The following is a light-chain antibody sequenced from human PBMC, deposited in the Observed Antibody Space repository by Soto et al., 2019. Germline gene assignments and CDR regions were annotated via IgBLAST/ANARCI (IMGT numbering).Light chain of an antibody. V-gene: IGLV2-8*01. Sequence: QSALTQPPSASGSPGQSVTISCTGTPSDVGGYNSVSWYQQYPGKAPKLMIYDVSKRPSGVPDRFSGSKSGNTASLTVSGLHAEDEANYYCSSYAGSNVLFGGGTKVNVL. J-gene: IGLJ2*01. CDR1: PSDVGGYNS. CDR2: DVS. CDR3: SSYAGSNVL.